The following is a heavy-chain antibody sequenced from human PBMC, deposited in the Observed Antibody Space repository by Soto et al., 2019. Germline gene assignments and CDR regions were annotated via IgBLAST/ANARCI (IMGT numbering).Heavy chain of an antibody. V-gene: IGHV4-30-4*01. CDR1: GGSISSGDYY. Sequence: SETLSLTCTVSGGSISSGDYYWSWIRQPPGKGLEWIGYIYYSGSTYYNPSLKSRVTISVDTSKNQFSLKLSSVTAADTAVYYCARDLMVRGVYNYWGQGTLVTAPQ. CDR2: IYYSGST. CDR3: ARDLMVRGVYNY. D-gene: IGHD3-10*01. J-gene: IGHJ4*02.